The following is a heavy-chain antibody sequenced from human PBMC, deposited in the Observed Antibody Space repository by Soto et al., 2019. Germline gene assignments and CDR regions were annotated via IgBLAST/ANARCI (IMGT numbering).Heavy chain of an antibody. Sequence: AETLSLTCTVSGGSISSYYWSWIRQAPGKGLEWIGYIYYSGSTNYNPSLKSRVTISVDTSKNQFSLKLSSVTAADTAVYYCARDGRYCSGASCYRRHAFDIWGQGTMVTVSS. CDR1: GGSISSYY. D-gene: IGHD2-15*01. V-gene: IGHV4-59*13. J-gene: IGHJ3*02. CDR2: IYYSGST. CDR3: ARDGRYCSGASCYRRHAFDI.